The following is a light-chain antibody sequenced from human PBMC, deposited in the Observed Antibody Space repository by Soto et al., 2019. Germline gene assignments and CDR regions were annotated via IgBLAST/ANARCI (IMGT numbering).Light chain of an antibody. CDR1: TRVVGLYNN. V-gene: IGLV2-14*01. J-gene: IGLJ1*01. CDR2: DVS. CDR3: NSYTSSSTYV. Sequence: QSLLTQPASVSGAPGRAITISRTGNTRVVGLYNNVSWNKQPPGKPPKLIIYDVSNRPSGFSNRFSGSKSGNTASLPISGLQAGDEADYYCNSYTSSSTYVFGTGTKVTVL.